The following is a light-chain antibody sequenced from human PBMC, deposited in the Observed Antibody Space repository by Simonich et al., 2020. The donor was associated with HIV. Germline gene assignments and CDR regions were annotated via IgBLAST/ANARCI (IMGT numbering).Light chain of an antibody. CDR1: QSVSSCY. CDR3: QQYGSSRGT. Sequence: EIVLTQSPGTLSLSPGERATLSCRPSQSVSSCYLAWYQQKPGQAPRLLLNGASSRATGIPDRFSGSGSGTDFTLTISRLEPEDFAVYYCQQYGSSRGTFGQGTRLEIK. V-gene: IGKV3-20*01. J-gene: IGKJ5*01. CDR2: GAS.